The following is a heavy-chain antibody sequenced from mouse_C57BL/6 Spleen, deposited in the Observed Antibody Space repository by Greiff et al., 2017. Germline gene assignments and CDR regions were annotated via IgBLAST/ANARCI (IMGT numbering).Heavy chain of an antibody. J-gene: IGHJ2*01. CDR1: GFTFSSYG. CDR2: ISSGGSYT. D-gene: IGHD2-3*01. V-gene: IGHV5-6*01. CDR3: ASSENDNYFDY. Sequence: EVQVVESGGDLVKPGGSLKLSCAASGFTFSSYGMSWVRQTPDKRLEWVATISSGGSYTYYPDSVKGRFTISRDNAKNTLYLQMSSLKSEDTARYYCASSENDNYFDYWGQGTTLTVSS.